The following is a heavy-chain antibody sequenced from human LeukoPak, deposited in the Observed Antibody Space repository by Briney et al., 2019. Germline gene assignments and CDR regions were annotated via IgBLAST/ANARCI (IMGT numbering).Heavy chain of an antibody. J-gene: IGHJ3*02. D-gene: IGHD3-22*01. CDR1: GGSISSGGYY. Sequence: PSETLSLTCTVSGGSISSGGYYWSWIRQHPGKGLEWIGYIYYSGSTYYNPSLKSRVTISVDTSKNQFSLKLSSVTAADTAVYYCARDTDLYYYDSSGYSPLMRGAFDIWGQGTMVTVSS. CDR3: ARDTDLYYYDSSGYSPLMRGAFDI. V-gene: IGHV4-31*03. CDR2: IYYSGST.